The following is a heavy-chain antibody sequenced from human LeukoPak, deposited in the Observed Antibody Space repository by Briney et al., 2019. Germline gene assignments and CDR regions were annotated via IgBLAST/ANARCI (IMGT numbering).Heavy chain of an antibody. CDR2: MNPYSANT. D-gene: IGHD6-13*01. CDR1: GYTFTNYD. V-gene: IGHV1-8*03. CDR3: ARTQHLVLRSPLDP. J-gene: IGHJ5*02. Sequence: ASVKVSCKASGYTFTNYDIHWVRQATGQGLEWMGWMNPYSANTGYAQNFQGSITITRNTSISTAYMELSSLRTEDTAVYYCARTQHLVLRSPLDPWGQGTLVTVSS.